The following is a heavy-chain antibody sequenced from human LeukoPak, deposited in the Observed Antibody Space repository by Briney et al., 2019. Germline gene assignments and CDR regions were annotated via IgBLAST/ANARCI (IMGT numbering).Heavy chain of an antibody. J-gene: IGHJ4*02. D-gene: IGHD5-18*01. Sequence: ASVKVSYKASGYTFTSYYMHWVRQAPGQGLEWMGIINPSGGSTSYAQKFQGRVTMTRDTSTSTVYMELSSLRSEDTAVYYCARDLYRSGYSYGSDYWGQGTLVTVSS. CDR3: ARDLYRSGYSYGSDY. CDR2: INPSGGST. CDR1: GYTFTSYY. V-gene: IGHV1-46*01.